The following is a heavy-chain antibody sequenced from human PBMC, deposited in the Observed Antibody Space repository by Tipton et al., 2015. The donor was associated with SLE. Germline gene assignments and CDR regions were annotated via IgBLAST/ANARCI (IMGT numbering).Heavy chain of an antibody. CDR2: IYYSGTA. V-gene: IGHV4-59*08. J-gene: IGHJ4*02. D-gene: IGHD6-19*01. CDR3: ARASMGLVDDY. Sequence: TLSLTCTISGGSFSRYYWNWVRQPPGKGLEWIGWIYYSGTAYYNPSLKSRVTISLDTSRNQFSLNLRSVTAADTAVYYCARASMGLVDDYWGQGTLVTVSS. CDR1: GGSFSRYY.